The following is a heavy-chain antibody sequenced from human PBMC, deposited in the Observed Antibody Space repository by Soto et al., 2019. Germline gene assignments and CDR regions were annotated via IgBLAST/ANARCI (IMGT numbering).Heavy chain of an antibody. D-gene: IGHD2-8*02. CDR3: ARDKITGLFDY. CDR1: GGSFSGYY. J-gene: IGHJ4*02. Sequence: PSETLSLTCAVYGGSFSGYYWTWIRQPPGTGLEWIGEINHSGNTNYNPSIKSRITISVDTSENQFSLKLTSVTAADTAVYYCARDKITGLFDYWGQGTLVTVSS. V-gene: IGHV4-34*01. CDR2: INHSGNT.